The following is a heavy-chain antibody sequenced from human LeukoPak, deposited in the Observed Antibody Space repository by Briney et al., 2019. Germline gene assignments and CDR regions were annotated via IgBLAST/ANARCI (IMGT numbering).Heavy chain of an antibody. J-gene: IGHJ4*02. CDR2: IYYSGST. V-gene: IGHV4-30-4*01. Sequence: PSETLSLTCTVSGGSISSGDYYWSWIRQPPGKGLEWIGYIYYSGSTYYNPSLKSRVTITVDTSKNQFSLKLSSVTAADTAVYYCARGPLIAAAGTWWGQGTLVTVSS. CDR1: GGSISSGDYY. D-gene: IGHD6-13*01. CDR3: ARGPLIAAAGTW.